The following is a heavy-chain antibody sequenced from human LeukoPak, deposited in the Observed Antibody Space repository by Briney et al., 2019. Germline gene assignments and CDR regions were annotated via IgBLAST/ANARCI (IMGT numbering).Heavy chain of an antibody. V-gene: IGHV3-21*01. J-gene: IGHJ6*03. CDR1: GFTFSSYS. Sequence: GGSLRLSCAASGFTFSSYSMNWVRQAPGKGLEWVPSISSSSSYIYYADSVKGRFTISRDNAKNSLYLQMNSLRAEDTAVYYCARDSDSSDYYYYYYMDVWGKGTTVTVSS. CDR2: ISSSSSYI. CDR3: ARDSDSSDYYYYYYMDV. D-gene: IGHD6-6*01.